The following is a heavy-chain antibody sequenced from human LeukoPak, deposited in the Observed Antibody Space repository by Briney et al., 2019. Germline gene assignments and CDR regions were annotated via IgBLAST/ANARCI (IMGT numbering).Heavy chain of an antibody. CDR1: GYTFTGYY. D-gene: IGHD3-22*01. V-gene: IGHV1-2*02. CDR2: INPNSGGT. J-gene: IGHJ3*02. Sequence: GASVKVSCKASGYTFTGYYIYWVRQAPGQGLEWMGWINPNSGGTNYAQKFQGRVTMTRDMSTSTVYMELSSLRSEDTAVYYCARERSSGYNDAFDIWGQGTMVTVSS. CDR3: ARERSSGYNDAFDI.